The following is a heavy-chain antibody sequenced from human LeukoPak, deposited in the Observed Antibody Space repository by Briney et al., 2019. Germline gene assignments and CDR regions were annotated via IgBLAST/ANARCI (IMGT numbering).Heavy chain of an antibody. CDR2: IKSDGSST. J-gene: IGHJ4*02. CDR3: LRGAHYDTSGYYY. D-gene: IGHD3-22*01. CDR1: GFTFSSYW. V-gene: IGHV3-74*01. Sequence: GGSLRLSCAASGFTFSSYWMHWVRQAPGKGLVWVSRIKSDGSSTIYADSVRGRFSISRDNAKNTLYLQMNSLRHEDTAVYYCLRGAHYDTSGYYYWGQGALVTVSS.